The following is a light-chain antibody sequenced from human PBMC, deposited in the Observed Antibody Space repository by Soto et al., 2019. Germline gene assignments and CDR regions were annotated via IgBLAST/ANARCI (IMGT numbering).Light chain of an antibody. CDR3: QQHDISPTWT. V-gene: IGKV3-20*01. Sequence: EIVMTQSPATLSVSPGDSASLSCRASQSVSILLAWYQQKPGQAPRLIIYGTYSRATGIPDRFSGSGSGTDFTLTISRLEPEDFAVYYCQQHDISPTWTXGQGTKVDI. CDR2: GTY. J-gene: IGKJ1*01. CDR1: QSVSIL.